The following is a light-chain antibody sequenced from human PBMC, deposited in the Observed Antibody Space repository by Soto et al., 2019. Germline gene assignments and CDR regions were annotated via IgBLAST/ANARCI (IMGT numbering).Light chain of an antibody. CDR3: KQYENSRT. CDR1: QSVSSSY. V-gene: IGKV3-20*01. J-gene: IGKJ1*01. Sequence: EIVLTQSPGTLSLSPGERATLSCRASQSVSSSYLVWYQQKPGQAPRLLIYGASIRATGIPDRFSGSGSGTDFTLTISRLEPEDFAVYFCKQYENSRTFGQGTKVEIK. CDR2: GAS.